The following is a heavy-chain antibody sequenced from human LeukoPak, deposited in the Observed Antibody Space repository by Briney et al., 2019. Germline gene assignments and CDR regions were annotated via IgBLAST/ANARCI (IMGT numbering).Heavy chain of an antibody. V-gene: IGHV1-8*01. CDR2: MNPSSGNT. Sequence: AASVKVSCKASGYTFTSYDINWVRQATGQGLEWMGWMNPSSGNTGYAQKFQGRVTMTRNTSISTAYMELSSLRSEDTAVYYCARSVRGSSWYYYYYGMDVWGQGTTVTVSS. J-gene: IGHJ6*02. CDR1: GYTFTSYD. D-gene: IGHD6-13*01. CDR3: ARSVRGSSWYYYYYGMDV.